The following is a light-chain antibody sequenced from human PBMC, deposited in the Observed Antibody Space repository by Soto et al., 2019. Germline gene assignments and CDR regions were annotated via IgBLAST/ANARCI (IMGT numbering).Light chain of an antibody. CDR3: QQYDSVFT. J-gene: IGKJ5*01. CDR2: GAS. Sequence: DIQMTQSASSLSASXXDRVTITCQASQDITNYLNWYQQKPGKAPXXLIYGASNLETGVPSRFSGSGSGTDFTFTISSLQAEDIGTYFCQQYDSVFTFGQGTRLEIK. CDR1: QDITNY. V-gene: IGKV1-33*01.